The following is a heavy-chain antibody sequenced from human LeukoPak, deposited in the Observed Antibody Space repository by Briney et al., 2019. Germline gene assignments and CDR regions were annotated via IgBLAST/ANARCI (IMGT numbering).Heavy chain of an antibody. D-gene: IGHD2-2*01. J-gene: IGHJ5*02. CDR2: IYAGDSDT. Sequence: PGESLKISCRGSGYSFGNYWSDWVRQIPGKGLEWMGIIYAGDSDTRYSPSFQGQVTISADKSISTAYLQWSSLKASDTAMYYCARHSPDCSSSSCYQGFDPWGQGTLVTVSS. CDR1: GYSFGNYW. V-gene: IGHV5-51*01. CDR3: ARHSPDCSSSSCYQGFDP.